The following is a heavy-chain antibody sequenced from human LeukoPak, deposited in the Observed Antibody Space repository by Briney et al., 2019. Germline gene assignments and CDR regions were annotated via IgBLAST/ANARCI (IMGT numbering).Heavy chain of an antibody. D-gene: IGHD3-22*01. Sequence: ASVKVSCKAAGYTFTSYYMHWVRQAPGQGLEWMGIINPSGGSTSYAQKFQGRVTMTRDTSTSTLYMDLTSLRYEATDVYYCARIGYSLGGFDYWGPGTMVTVSS. J-gene: IGHJ4*02. V-gene: IGHV1-46*01. CDR1: GYTFTSYY. CDR2: INPSGGST. CDR3: ARIGYSLGGFDY.